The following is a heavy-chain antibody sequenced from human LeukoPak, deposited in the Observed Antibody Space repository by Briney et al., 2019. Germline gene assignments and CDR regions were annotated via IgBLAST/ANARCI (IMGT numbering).Heavy chain of an antibody. CDR1: GFTFSSYG. J-gene: IGHJ4*02. Sequence: GGSLRLSCAASGFTFSSYGMHWVRQAPGKGLEWVAFIRYDGSNKYYADSVKGRFTISRDNSKNTLYLQMNSLRAEDTAVYYCAKDHRDITMIVVVRGLFDYWGQGTLVTVSS. CDR3: AKDHRDITMIVVVRGLFDY. V-gene: IGHV3-30*02. D-gene: IGHD3-22*01. CDR2: IRYDGSNK.